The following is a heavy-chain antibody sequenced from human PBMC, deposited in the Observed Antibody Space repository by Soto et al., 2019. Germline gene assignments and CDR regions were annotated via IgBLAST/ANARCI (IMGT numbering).Heavy chain of an antibody. J-gene: IGHJ6*03. Sequence: GAAVKVSCNASGYRFTRDGISWVRQAPGQGREGMGWISAYNGNTNYAQKLQGRVTMTTDTSTSTAYMELRSLRSDDTAVYYCESEHCSGGSCYAGTYMDVWGQGTPVTVSS. V-gene: IGHV1-18*01. D-gene: IGHD2-15*01. CDR3: ESEHCSGGSCYAGTYMDV. CDR2: ISAYNGNT. CDR1: GYRFTRDG.